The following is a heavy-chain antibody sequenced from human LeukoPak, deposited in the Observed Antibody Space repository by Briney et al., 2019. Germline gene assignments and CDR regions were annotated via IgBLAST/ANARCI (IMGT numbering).Heavy chain of an antibody. V-gene: IGHV4-59*08. CDR2: IYYSGST. D-gene: IGHD6-13*01. J-gene: IGHJ5*02. Sequence: SETLSLTCTVSGGSISSYYWSWIRQPPGKGLEWIGYIYYSGSTNYNPSLKSRVTISINTSKNQFSLKLTSVTAADTAVYYCARHLGIAAAGTHKQTKSRAVWRNWFDPWGQGTLVTVSS. CDR3: ARHLGIAAAGTHKQTKSRAVWRNWFDP. CDR1: GGSISSYY.